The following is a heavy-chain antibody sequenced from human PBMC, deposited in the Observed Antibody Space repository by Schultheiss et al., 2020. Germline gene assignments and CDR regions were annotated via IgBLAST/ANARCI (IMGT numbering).Heavy chain of an antibody. V-gene: IGHV1-2*02. Sequence: ASVKVSCKASGYTFTGYYMHWVRQAPGQGLEWMGWINPNSGGTNYAQKFQGRVTMTRDTSISTIYMDLSRLTSDDTAVYYCARDITSTVTTDYVYYYYYHGMDVWGQGTTVNVSS. CDR3: ARDITSTVTTDYVYYYYYHGMDV. CDR1: GYTFTGYY. J-gene: IGHJ6*02. CDR2: INPNSGGT. D-gene: IGHD4-17*01.